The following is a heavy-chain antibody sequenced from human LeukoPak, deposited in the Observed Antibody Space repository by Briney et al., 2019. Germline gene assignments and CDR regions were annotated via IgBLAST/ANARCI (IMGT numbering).Heavy chain of an antibody. Sequence: GGSLRLSCAASGFTFKSYAMHWVRQAPGKGLEWVSSISSSSSYIYYADSVKGRFTISRDNSKSTLFLQMNSLRAEDTAVYYCARNAYNYGGFDYWGLGTLVTVSS. CDR2: ISSSSSYI. D-gene: IGHD5-24*01. CDR3: ARNAYNYGGFDY. CDR1: GFTFKSYA. J-gene: IGHJ4*02. V-gene: IGHV3-21*01.